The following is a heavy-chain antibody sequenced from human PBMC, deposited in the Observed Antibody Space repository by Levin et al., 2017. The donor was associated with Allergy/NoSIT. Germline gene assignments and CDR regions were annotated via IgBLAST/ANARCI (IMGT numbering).Heavy chain of an antibody. V-gene: IGHV3-48*02. Sequence: PSETLSLTCAASGFTFNRYSMNWVRQAPGQGLEWVSYISTSSSTIYYADSVKGRFTISRDNAKNSVYLQMNSLRDEDTAVYYCARAITVCPYYYYMDVWGKGTTVTVTS. CDR1: GFTFNRYS. CDR3: ARAITVCPYYYYMDV. D-gene: IGHD5-12*01. CDR2: ISTSSSTI. J-gene: IGHJ6*03.